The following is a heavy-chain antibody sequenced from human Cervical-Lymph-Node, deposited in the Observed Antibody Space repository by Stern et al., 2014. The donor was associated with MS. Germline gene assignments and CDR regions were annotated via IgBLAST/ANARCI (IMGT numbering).Heavy chain of an antibody. Sequence: QVQLQESGPGLVKPSQTLSLTCTVSGGSVNTGGYYWTWIRQPAGKGLEWIGRIFSSGDTNYNPSLRGRATISVETPKNQFPLKLDSVTAADTAAYYCAREGNFLRYYIDYWGQGTLVTVSS. J-gene: IGHJ4*02. V-gene: IGHV4-61*02. CDR3: AREGNFLRYYIDY. CDR1: GGSVNTGGYY. CDR2: IFSSGDT. D-gene: IGHD1-7*01.